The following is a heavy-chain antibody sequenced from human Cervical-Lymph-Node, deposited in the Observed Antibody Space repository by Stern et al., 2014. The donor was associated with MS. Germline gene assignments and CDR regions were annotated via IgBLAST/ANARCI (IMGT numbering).Heavy chain of an antibody. CDR1: GFTFSSYS. J-gene: IGHJ4*02. D-gene: IGHD3-16*02. V-gene: IGHV3-48*02. CDR2: ISSSSSTI. Sequence: DQLVQSGGGLVQPGGSLRLSCAASGFTFSSYSMNWVRQAPGKGLEWVSYISSSSSTIYYADSVKGRFTISRDNAKNSLYLQMNSLRDEDTAVYYCARDALYDYVWGSYRSTDYYFDYWGQGTLVTVSS. CDR3: ARDALYDYVWGSYRSTDYYFDY.